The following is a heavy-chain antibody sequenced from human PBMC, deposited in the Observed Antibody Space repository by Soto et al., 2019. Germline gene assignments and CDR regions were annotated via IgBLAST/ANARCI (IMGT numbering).Heavy chain of an antibody. V-gene: IGHV5-51*01. Sequence: GESLKISCKGSGYSFTSYWIGWVRQMPGKGLEWMGIIYPGDSDTRYSPSFQGQVTISADKSISTAYLQWSSLKASDTAMYYCARDSKSSGWEYYYYYGMDVWGQGTTVTVSS. CDR1: GYSFTSYW. J-gene: IGHJ6*02. D-gene: IGHD6-19*01. CDR2: IYPGDSDT. CDR3: ARDSKSSGWEYYYYYGMDV.